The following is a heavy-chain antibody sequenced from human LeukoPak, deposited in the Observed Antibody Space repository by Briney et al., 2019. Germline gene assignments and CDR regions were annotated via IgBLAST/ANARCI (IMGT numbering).Heavy chain of an antibody. J-gene: IGHJ6*03. CDR3: AKDSHGDSYYMDV. D-gene: IGHD4-17*01. CDR1: GFTFDDYT. Sequence: GGSLRLSCAASGFTFDDYTMYWVRQAPGKGLEWVSLISWDGSRIYYADSVKGRFTISRDNSKNCLYLQMNSLRTEDTALYYCAKDSHGDSYYMDVWGKGTTVTVSS. CDR2: ISWDGSRI. V-gene: IGHV3-43*01.